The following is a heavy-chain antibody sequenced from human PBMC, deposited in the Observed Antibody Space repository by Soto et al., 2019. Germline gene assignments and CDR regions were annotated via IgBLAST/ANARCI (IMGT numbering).Heavy chain of an antibody. D-gene: IGHD6-13*01. J-gene: IGHJ6*02. CDR1: GGTFSSYA. CDR2: IIPIFGTA. V-gene: IGHV1-69*13. CDR3: ARDRWSSLGMDV. Sequence: SVKVSCKASGGTFSSYAISWVRQAPGQGLEWMGGIIPIFGTANYAQKFQGRVTITADESTSTAYMELSSLRSEDTAVYYCARDRWSSLGMDVWGQGTTVTVSS.